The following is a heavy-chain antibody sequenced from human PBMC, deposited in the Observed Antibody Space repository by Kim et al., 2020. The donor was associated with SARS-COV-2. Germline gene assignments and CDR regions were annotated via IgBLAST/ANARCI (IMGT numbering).Heavy chain of an antibody. D-gene: IGHD3-16*01. CDR3: ATAYGHYLPDYF. V-gene: IGHV3-30-3*01. J-gene: IGHJ1*01. Sequence: GGSLRLSCAASGFTFSNYAMHWVRQAPVKGLEWVSVISYDGSNKYYADSVKGRFTISRDNSKNTLYLQMNSLRAEDTAVYYCATAYGHYLPDYFWAKGT. CDR1: GFTFSNYA. CDR2: ISYDGSNK.